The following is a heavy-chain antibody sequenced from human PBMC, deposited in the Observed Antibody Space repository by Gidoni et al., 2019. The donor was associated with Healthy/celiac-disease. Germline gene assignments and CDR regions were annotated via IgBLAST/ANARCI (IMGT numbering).Heavy chain of an antibody. V-gene: IGHV1-46*01. J-gene: IGHJ4*02. CDR2: INPSGGST. D-gene: IGHD5-18*01. CDR3: ARDLQTWGYSYGYSDY. CDR1: GYTFTSYY. Sequence: QVQLVQSGAEVKKPGASVKVSCKASGYTFTSYYMHWVRQAPGQGLEWMGIINPSGGSTSYAQKFQGRVTMTRDTSTSTVYMELSSLRSEDTAVYYCARDLQTWGYSYGYSDYWGQGTLVTVSS.